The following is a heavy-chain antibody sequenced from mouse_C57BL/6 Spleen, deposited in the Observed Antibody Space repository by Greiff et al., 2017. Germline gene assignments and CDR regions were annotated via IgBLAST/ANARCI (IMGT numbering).Heavy chain of an antibody. CDR2: ISSGSSTI. D-gene: IGHD2-12*01. CDR1: GFTFSDYG. Sequence: EVKLMESGGGLVKPGGSLKLSCAASGFTFSDYGMHWVRQTPEKGLEWVAYISSGSSTIYYAETVKGRVTISRDNDKNTLFLQMTSLRSEDTAMYCYARTLDDNYGAMDYWGQGTSVTVSS. V-gene: IGHV5-17*01. CDR3: ARTLDDNYGAMDY. J-gene: IGHJ4*01.